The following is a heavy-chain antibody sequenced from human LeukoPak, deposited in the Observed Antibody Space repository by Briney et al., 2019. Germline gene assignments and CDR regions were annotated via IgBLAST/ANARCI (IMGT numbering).Heavy chain of an antibody. CDR3: ARTTGYYYMDV. Sequence: KPSETLSLTCTVSGGSISSYYWSWIRQPPGKGLEWIGYIYYSGSTNYNPSLKSRVTISVDTSKNQFSLKLSSVTAADTAVYYCARTTGYYYMDVWGKGTTVTVSS. CDR2: IYYSGST. D-gene: IGHD1-7*01. J-gene: IGHJ6*03. V-gene: IGHV4-59*01. CDR1: GGSISSYY.